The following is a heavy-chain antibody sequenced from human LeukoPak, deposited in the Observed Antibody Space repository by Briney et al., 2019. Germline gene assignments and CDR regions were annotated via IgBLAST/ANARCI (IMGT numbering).Heavy chain of an antibody. J-gene: IGHJ4*02. V-gene: IGHV6-1*01. CDR3: ARTGPPDFIVGATTFDY. CDR1: GGIVSSNSSA. CDR2: TYYRSKWYN. Sequence: PSQTLSLTFAICGGIVSSNSSAWNCIRQSPSRGLEWLVRTYYRSKWYNDYAVSVKSRITTSPDTSKDQFSLQLNSVTPDDTAVYYCARTGPPDFIVGATTFDYWGQGTLVTVSS. D-gene: IGHD1-26*01.